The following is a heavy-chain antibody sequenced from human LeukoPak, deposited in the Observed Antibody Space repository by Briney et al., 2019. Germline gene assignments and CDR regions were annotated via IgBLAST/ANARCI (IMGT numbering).Heavy chain of an antibody. CDR3: AANKAYDSSPRGFQH. Sequence: SVKVSCKASGGTFSSYAISWARQAPGQGLEWMGGIIPIFGTANYAQKFQGRVTITTDESTSTAYMELSSLRSEDTAVYYCAANKAYDSSPRGFQHWGQGTLVTVSS. CDR1: GGTFSSYA. D-gene: IGHD3-22*01. V-gene: IGHV1-69*05. J-gene: IGHJ1*01. CDR2: IIPIFGTA.